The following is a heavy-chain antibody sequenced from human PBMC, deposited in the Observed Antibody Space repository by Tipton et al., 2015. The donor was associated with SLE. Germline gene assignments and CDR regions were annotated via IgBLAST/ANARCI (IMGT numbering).Heavy chain of an antibody. Sequence: TLSLTCTVSGGSISGHYWSWIRQPPGKGLVWIGYIHHGGSTNYNPSLQSRVTISRDPSKNQFSLKLSSATAADTAVYYCARDQVGVSDFDYWGQGTLVTVSS. D-gene: IGHD2-21*01. J-gene: IGHJ4*02. CDR2: IHHGGST. CDR3: ARDQVGVSDFDY. V-gene: IGHV4-59*11. CDR1: GGSISGHY.